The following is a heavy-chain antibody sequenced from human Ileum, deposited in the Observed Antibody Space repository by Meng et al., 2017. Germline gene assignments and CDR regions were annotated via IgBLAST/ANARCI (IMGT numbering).Heavy chain of an antibody. Sequence: QVQLQESGPGLVKPSQTLSLTCTVSGGSISSGDYHWSWIRQPPGKGLEWIGYIYYSGSTYYNPSLKSRLTISVDTSKNQFSLKLSSVTAADTAVYYCARDRDSSGYYPYWGQGTLVTVSS. CDR2: IYYSGST. CDR1: GGSISSGDYH. J-gene: IGHJ4*02. CDR3: ARDRDSSGYYPY. V-gene: IGHV4-30-4*01. D-gene: IGHD3-22*01.